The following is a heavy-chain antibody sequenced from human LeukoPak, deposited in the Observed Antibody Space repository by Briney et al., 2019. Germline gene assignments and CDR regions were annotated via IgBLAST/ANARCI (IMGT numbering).Heavy chain of an antibody. V-gene: IGHV4-39*02. CDR1: GGSISSSSYY. Sequence: PSETLSLPCTVSGGSISSSSYYWGWIRQPPGKGLEWIGSIYYSGSTYYNPSLKSRVTISVDTSKNQFSLKLSSVTAVDTAVYYCARDTSSWSRVGSGWFDSWGQGTLVTVSS. CDR3: ARDTSSWSRVGSGWFDS. D-gene: IGHD6-13*01. J-gene: IGHJ5*01. CDR2: IYYSGST.